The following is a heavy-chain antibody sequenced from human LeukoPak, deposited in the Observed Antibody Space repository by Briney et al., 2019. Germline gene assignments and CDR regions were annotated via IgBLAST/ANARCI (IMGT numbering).Heavy chain of an antibody. D-gene: IGHD7-27*01. V-gene: IGHV4-59*01. Sequence: SETLSLTCTVSGGSISSYYWSWVRQPPGKGLEWIGFVYYTGSTTYNPSLKSRVTISADTSKNQFSLKLSSVTAADTAVYYCASRKLGNDYWGQGTLVTVSS. J-gene: IGHJ4*02. CDR3: ASRKLGNDY. CDR1: GGSISSYY. CDR2: VYYTGST.